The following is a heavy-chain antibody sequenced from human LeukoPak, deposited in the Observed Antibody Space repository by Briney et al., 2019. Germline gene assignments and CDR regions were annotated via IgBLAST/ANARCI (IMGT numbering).Heavy chain of an antibody. CDR2: INHSGST. D-gene: IGHD6-19*01. CDR3: ARARGRSSGWYWGLKYFDL. Sequence: PSETLSLTCAVYGGSFSGYYWSWIRQPPGKGLEWIGEINHSGSTNYNPSLKSRVTISVDTSKNQFSLKLSSVTAADTAVYYCARARGRSSGWYWGLKYFDLWGRGTLVTVSS. CDR1: GGSFSGYY. J-gene: IGHJ2*01. V-gene: IGHV4-34*01.